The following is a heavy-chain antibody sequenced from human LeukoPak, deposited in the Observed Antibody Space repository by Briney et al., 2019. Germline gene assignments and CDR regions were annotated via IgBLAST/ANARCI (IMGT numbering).Heavy chain of an antibody. CDR2: IIPILGIA. D-gene: IGHD6-13*01. V-gene: IGHV1-69*04. Sequence: SVKVSCKASGGTFSSYAISWVRRAPGQGLEWMGRIIPILGIANYAQKFQGRVTITADKSTSTAYMELSSLRSEDTAVYYCARHYHQVAAAGTMSGGNWFDPWGQGTLVTVSS. J-gene: IGHJ5*02. CDR1: GGTFSSYA. CDR3: ARHYHQVAAAGTMSGGNWFDP.